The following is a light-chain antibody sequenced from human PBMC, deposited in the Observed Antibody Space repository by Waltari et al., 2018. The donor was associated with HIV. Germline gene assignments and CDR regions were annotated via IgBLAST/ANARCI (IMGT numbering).Light chain of an antibody. CDR3: QSYDSTLRVV. J-gene: IGLJ2*01. V-gene: IGLV1-40*01. CDR1: RSNIGATYD. Sequence: QPVLTQPPSVSGAPGQRVTISCTRSRSNIGATYDVPWYQQLPGTAPKLLIYANNNRPAGVPDRFSGSKSGTSASLAITGLQAEDEADYYCQSYDSTLRVVFGGGTKLTVL. CDR2: ANN.